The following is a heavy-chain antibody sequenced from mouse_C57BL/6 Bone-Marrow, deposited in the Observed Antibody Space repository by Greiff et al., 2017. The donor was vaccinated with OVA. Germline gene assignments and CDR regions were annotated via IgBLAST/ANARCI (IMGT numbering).Heavy chain of an antibody. CDR1: GYTFTSYW. V-gene: IGHV1-64*01. CDR2: IHPNSGST. CDR3: ARVDGYYPVFDY. D-gene: IGHD2-3*01. J-gene: IGHJ2*01. Sequence: QVQLQQPGAELVKPGASVKLSCKASGYTFTSYWMHWVKQRPGQGLEWIGMIHPNSGSTNYNEKFKSKATLTVDKSSSTAYIQLSSLTSEDSAVYYCARVDGYYPVFDYWGQGTTLTVSS.